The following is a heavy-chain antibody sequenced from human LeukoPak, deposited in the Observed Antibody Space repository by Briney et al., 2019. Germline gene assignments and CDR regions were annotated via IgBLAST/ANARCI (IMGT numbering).Heavy chain of an antibody. J-gene: IGHJ4*02. CDR2: IYYSGST. V-gene: IGHV4-39*07. CDR1: GGSISTSYYY. D-gene: IGHD5-12*01. Sequence: PSETLSLTCTVSGGSISTSYYYWGWIRQPPGKGLEWIGSIYYSGSTYYNPSLKSRVTISLDTSKNQFSLKLSSVTAVDTAVYYCARVGEVATFSRVYYFDYWGQGTLVTVSS. CDR3: ARVGEVATFSRVYYFDY.